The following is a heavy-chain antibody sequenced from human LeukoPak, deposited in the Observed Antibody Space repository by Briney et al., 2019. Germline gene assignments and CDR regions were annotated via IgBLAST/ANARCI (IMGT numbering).Heavy chain of an antibody. Sequence: RGSLRLSREASGFTFSRYGMHWVRQAPGKGLEWVAVISDGGRNKYYSDSVKGRLTISRDNSKNTLYLQMNRLRAEDTVMYYCAKEISSGLIHYWGQGTLVTVSS. D-gene: IGHD6-19*01. V-gene: IGHV3-30*18. CDR2: ISDGGRNK. J-gene: IGHJ4*02. CDR1: GFTFSRYG. CDR3: AKEISSGLIHY.